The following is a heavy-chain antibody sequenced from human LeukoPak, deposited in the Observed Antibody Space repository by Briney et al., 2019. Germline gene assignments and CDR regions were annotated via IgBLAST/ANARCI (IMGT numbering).Heavy chain of an antibody. J-gene: IGHJ4*02. Sequence: QPGGSLRLSCAASGFTVSSNYMSWVRQAPGKGLEWVSVIYSGGSTYYVDFVKGRFTISRDNSKNTLYLQINTLRAEDTAVYYCARATKYYFDYWGQGTLVTVSS. CDR2: IYSGGST. D-gene: IGHD1-26*01. CDR1: GFTVSSNY. V-gene: IGHV3-53*01. CDR3: ARATKYYFDY.